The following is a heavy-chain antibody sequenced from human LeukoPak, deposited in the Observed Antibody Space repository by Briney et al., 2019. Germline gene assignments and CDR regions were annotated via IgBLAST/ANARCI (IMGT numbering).Heavy chain of an antibody. D-gene: IGHD3-22*01. V-gene: IGHV3-53*01. Sequence: PGGSLRLSCAASGFTVSSNYMSWVRQAPGKGLEWASVIYSGGSTYYADSVKGRFTISRDNSKNTLYLQMNSLRAEDTAVYYCAGDYYDSSGYNYWGQGTLVTVSS. CDR2: IYSGGST. CDR3: AGDYYDSSGYNY. CDR1: GFTVSSNY. J-gene: IGHJ4*02.